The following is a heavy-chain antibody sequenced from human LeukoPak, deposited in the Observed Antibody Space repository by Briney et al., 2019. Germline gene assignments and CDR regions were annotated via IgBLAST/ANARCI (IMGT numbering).Heavy chain of an antibody. V-gene: IGHV4-61*02. D-gene: IGHD2-2*01. Sequence: SETLSLTCTVSGGSISSGSYYWSWIRQPAGKGLEWIGRIYTSGSTNYNPSLKSRVTMSVDTSKNQFSLKLSSVTAADTAVYYCARPVVPYYFDYWGQGTLVTVSS. CDR2: IYTSGST. CDR1: GGSISSGSYY. J-gene: IGHJ4*02. CDR3: ARPVVPYYFDY.